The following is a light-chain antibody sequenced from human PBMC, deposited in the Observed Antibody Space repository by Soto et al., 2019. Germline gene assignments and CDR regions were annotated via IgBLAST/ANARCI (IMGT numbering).Light chain of an antibody. Sequence: DIQMTQSPSTLSASVGDRGTITCRASQSVSTWLAWYQQRPGKAPKLLISKASTLESGVPSRFSGSGSGTDFSLTISGLQPDDSATYYCQQYNSYRAFGQGTKGDIK. CDR1: QSVSTW. J-gene: IGKJ1*01. CDR3: QQYNSYRA. CDR2: KAS. V-gene: IGKV1-5*03.